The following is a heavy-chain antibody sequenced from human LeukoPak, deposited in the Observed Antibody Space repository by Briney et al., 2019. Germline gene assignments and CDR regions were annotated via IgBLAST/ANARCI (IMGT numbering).Heavy chain of an antibody. Sequence: PGGSLRLSCAASGFTFSSYAMHWVRQAPGKGLEYVSAISSNGGSTYYANSVKGRFTISRDNSKNTLYLQMGSLRAEDMAVYYCARGGLMAFDYWGQGTLVTVSS. CDR1: GFTFSSYA. V-gene: IGHV3-64*01. D-gene: IGHD2-8*01. CDR3: ARGGLMAFDY. J-gene: IGHJ4*02. CDR2: ISSNGGST.